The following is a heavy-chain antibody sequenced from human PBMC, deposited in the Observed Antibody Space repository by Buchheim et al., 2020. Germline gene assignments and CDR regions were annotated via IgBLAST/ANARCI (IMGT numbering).Heavy chain of an antibody. CDR3: GQGAIERITIFGVVNKGPNPFYYYYYYMDV. Sequence: QVQLVQSGAEVKKPGSSVKVSCKASGGTFSSYAISWVRQAPGQGLEWMGGIIPIFGTANYAQKFQGRVTITADESTSTAYMELGSLKSEDTAVYYCGQGAIERITIFGVVNKGPNPFYYYYYYMDVWGKGTT. CDR1: GGTFSSYA. J-gene: IGHJ6*03. CDR2: IIPIFGTA. D-gene: IGHD3-3*01. V-gene: IGHV1-69*01.